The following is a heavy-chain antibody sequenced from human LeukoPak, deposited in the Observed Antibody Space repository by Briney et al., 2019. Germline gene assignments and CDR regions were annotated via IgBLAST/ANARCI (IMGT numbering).Heavy chain of an antibody. CDR3: TRGPIQLRLYNGMDV. CDR2: IRSKAYRGTT. Sequence: GGSLRLSCTASGFIFGDHAMSWVRQAPGKGLEWVGFIRSKAYRGTTEYAASVKGRFTISRDDSNSIAYLQMNSLTTEDTAVYYCTRGPIQLRLYNGMDVWGQGTTVTVSS. D-gene: IGHD5-18*01. J-gene: IGHJ6*02. CDR1: GFIFGDHA. V-gene: IGHV3-49*04.